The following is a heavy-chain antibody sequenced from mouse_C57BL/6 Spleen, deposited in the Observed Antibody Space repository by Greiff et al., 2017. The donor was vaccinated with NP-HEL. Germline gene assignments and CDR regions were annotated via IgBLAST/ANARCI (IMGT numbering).Heavy chain of an antibody. CDR2: FYPGSGSI. CDR1: GYTFTEYT. V-gene: IGHV1-62-2*01. D-gene: IGHD1-1*01. J-gene: IGHJ4*01. CDR3: ARHEAGSSPYYAMDY. Sequence: VKLMESGAELVKPGASVKLSCKASGYTFTEYTIHWVKQRSGQGLEWIGWFYPGSGSIKYNEKFKDKATLTADKSSSTVYMELSRLTSEDSAVYFCARHEAGSSPYYAMDYWGQGTSVTVSS.